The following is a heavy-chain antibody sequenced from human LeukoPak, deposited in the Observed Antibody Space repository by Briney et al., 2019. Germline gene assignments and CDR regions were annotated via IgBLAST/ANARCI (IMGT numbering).Heavy chain of an antibody. CDR3: ARDRTGSAGMAAFDY. CDR1: GFTFSTYS. D-gene: IGHD5-18*01. V-gene: IGHV3-21*01. J-gene: IGHJ4*02. CDR2: ISSTSSYI. Sequence: AGGSLRLSCAASGFTFSTYSMNWVRQAPGKGLEWVSSISSTSSYIYYADSVKGRFTISRDNAKNSLYLQMNSLRVEDTAVYYCARDRTGSAGMAAFDYWGQGTLVTVSS.